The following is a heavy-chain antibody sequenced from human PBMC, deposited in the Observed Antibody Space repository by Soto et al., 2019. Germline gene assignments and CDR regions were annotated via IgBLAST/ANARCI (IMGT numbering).Heavy chain of an antibody. J-gene: IGHJ3*02. CDR2: ISWNSGSI. Sequence: GGSLRLSCAASGFTFDDYAMHWVRQAPGKGLEWVSGISWNSGSIGYADSVKGRFTISRDNAKNSLYLQMNSLRAEDTALYYCAKFGRVAVAGTDHDDFDIWGQGTMVTVSS. D-gene: IGHD6-19*01. CDR1: GFTFDDYA. V-gene: IGHV3-9*01. CDR3: AKFGRVAVAGTDHDDFDI.